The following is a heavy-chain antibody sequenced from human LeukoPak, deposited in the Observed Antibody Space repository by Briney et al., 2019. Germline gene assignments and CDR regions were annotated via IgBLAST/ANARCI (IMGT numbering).Heavy chain of an antibody. CDR1: GGSISTYY. Sequence: SETLSLTCTVSGGSISTYYWSWIRQPPGKGLEWIGYISYSGSTNYNPSLKSRVTISVDTSKKQFSLKLSSVTAADTAVYYCARALVRQSTYYYYYYMDVWGKGTAVTVSS. V-gene: IGHV4-59*01. J-gene: IGHJ6*03. D-gene: IGHD2-8*02. CDR3: ARALVRQSTYYYYYYMDV. CDR2: ISYSGST.